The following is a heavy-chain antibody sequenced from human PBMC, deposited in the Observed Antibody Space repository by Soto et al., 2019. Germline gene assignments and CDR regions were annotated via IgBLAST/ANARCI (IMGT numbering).Heavy chain of an antibody. Sequence: QVQLVQSGAEVQKPGSSVKVSCKSSGGTFSSYAISWVRQAPGQGLEWMGGINPIFGTANYAQKFQGRVTITADESTSTAYMELSSLRSEDTAVYYCAREGIYCSSTSCSFDYWGQGTLVTVSS. D-gene: IGHD2-2*01. CDR1: GGTFSSYA. J-gene: IGHJ4*02. CDR3: AREGIYCSSTSCSFDY. V-gene: IGHV1-69*01. CDR2: INPIFGTA.